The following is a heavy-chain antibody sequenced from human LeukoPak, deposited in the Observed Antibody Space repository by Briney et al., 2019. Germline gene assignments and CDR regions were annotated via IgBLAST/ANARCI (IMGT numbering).Heavy chain of an antibody. CDR3: ARDGGIAVAGTDYYYGMDV. Sequence: SETLSLTCTVSGGSISSSSYYWGWIRQPPGKGLEWIGSIYYSGSTYYNPSLKSRVTISVDTSKNQFSLKLSSVTAADTAVYYCARDGGIAVAGTDYYYGMDVWGQGTTVTVSS. D-gene: IGHD6-19*01. V-gene: IGHV4-39*02. CDR2: IYYSGST. CDR1: GGSISSSSYY. J-gene: IGHJ6*02.